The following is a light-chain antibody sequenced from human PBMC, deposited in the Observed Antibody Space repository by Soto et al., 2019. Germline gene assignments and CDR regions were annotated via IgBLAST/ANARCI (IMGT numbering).Light chain of an antibody. CDR2: GAS. CDR1: QSVSSSV. CDR3: QQYGSSPWT. J-gene: IGKJ1*01. V-gene: IGKV3-20*01. Sequence: EIVLTQSPGTLSLSPGERATLSCRASQSVSSSVLAWYQQKPGQAPRLLIYGASSRATGIPDRFSGSGSGTDFTLTISRLEPEDFAVYYCQQYGSSPWTFGQGTKVEIK.